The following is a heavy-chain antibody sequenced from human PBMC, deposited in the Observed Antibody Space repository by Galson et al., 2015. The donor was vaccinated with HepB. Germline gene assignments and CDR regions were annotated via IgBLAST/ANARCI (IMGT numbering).Heavy chain of an antibody. Sequence: SLRLSCAASGFTFTSYGMHWVRQAPGKGLEWVAVISYDGSDGSTSYYADSVKGRFTISRDNSKNTLYLQMSSLRAEDTAVYYCAKALDIGYYDYYGMDDWGQGTTVTVSS. CDR2: ISYDGSDGSTS. CDR1: GFTFTSYG. D-gene: IGHD2-15*01. CDR3: AKALDIGYYDYYGMDD. J-gene: IGHJ6*02. V-gene: IGHV3-30*18.